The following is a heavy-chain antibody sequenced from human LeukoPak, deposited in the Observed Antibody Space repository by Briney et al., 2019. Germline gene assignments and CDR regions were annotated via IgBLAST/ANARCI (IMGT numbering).Heavy chain of an antibody. V-gene: IGHV4-61*02. Sequence: SQTLSLTCTVSGGSISSGSYYWSWIRQPAGKGLEWIGRIYTSGSTNYNPSLKSRVTISVDTSKNQFSLKLSSVTAADTVVYYCAREPRGIAVAGTGGWFDPWGQGTLVTVSS. CDR2: IYTSGST. CDR3: AREPRGIAVAGTGGWFDP. J-gene: IGHJ5*02. CDR1: GGSISSGSYY. D-gene: IGHD6-19*01.